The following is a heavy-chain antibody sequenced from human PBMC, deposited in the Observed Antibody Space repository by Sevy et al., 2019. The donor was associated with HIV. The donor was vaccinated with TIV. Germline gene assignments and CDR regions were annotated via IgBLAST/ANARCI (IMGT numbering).Heavy chain of an antibody. CDR2: IYYSGRT. V-gene: IGHV4-59*01. Sequence: SETLSLTCTVSDDSISGYYWSWIRQPPGKGLEWIGYIYYSGRTNYNPSLKSRATISADMSTNHCSLKLSSVTAADTAVYYCARTTPYYYYGMDVWGQGTTVTVSS. D-gene: IGHD4-17*01. CDR1: DDSISGYY. CDR3: ARTTPYYYYGMDV. J-gene: IGHJ6*02.